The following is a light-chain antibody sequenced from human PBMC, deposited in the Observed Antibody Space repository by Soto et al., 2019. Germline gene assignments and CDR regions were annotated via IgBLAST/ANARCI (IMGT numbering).Light chain of an antibody. J-gene: IGKJ1*01. V-gene: IGKV4-1*01. CDR3: QQYYSIPRT. CDR1: QTLLYSSNNKNY. CDR2: WAS. Sequence: DIVMTQSPDSLAVSLGERATINCKSSQTLLYSSNNKNYLAWYQQKPGQPPKLLIYWASTRESGVPDRFSGSGSRTDFTLTISSLQAEDVAVYYCQQYYSIPRTFGQGTKVEIK.